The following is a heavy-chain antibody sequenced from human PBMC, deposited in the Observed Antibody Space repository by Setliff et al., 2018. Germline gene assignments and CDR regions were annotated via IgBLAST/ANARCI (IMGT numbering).Heavy chain of an antibody. CDR2: ITPRTGVT. V-gene: IGHV1-2*02. Sequence: VASVKVSCKASGYTFTGHYIHWVRQAPGQGLEWMGWITPRTGVTNYAQKLQGRVTMTRDKSITTVYMDLSSLKSDDTAVYYCARGTDYHGSGSYWAKDVWGKGTTVTVSS. D-gene: IGHD3-10*01. CDR1: GYTFTGHY. J-gene: IGHJ6*04. CDR3: ARGTDYHGSGSYWAKDV.